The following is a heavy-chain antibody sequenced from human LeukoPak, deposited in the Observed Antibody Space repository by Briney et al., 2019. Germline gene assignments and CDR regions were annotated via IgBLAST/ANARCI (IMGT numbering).Heavy chain of an antibody. CDR2: INSDESSA. CDR3: ARVGLGGSGSSGLDY. V-gene: IGHV3-74*01. J-gene: IGHJ4*02. D-gene: IGHD3-10*01. CDR1: GFTVSTNY. Sequence: GGSLRLSCAASGFTVSTNYMSWVRQAPGKGLVWVSRINSDESSATYAGSVKGRFTISRDNVKNTLYLQMNSLRAEDTAVYYCARVGLGGSGSSGLDYWGQGSLVTVSS.